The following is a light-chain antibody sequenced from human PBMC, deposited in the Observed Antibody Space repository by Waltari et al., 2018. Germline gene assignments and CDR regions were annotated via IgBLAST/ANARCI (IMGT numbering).Light chain of an antibody. CDR3: QQYGSSPLT. CDR2: GAS. J-gene: IGKJ3*01. V-gene: IGKV3-20*01. Sequence: EIVLTQSPGTLSLSPGERATLSCRASQSVSSSYLAWYQQKPGQAPRLLIYGASSRATGITARFSGSGSGPDFTLTISRLEPADFAVYYCQQYGSSPLTFGPGTKVDIK. CDR1: QSVSSSY.